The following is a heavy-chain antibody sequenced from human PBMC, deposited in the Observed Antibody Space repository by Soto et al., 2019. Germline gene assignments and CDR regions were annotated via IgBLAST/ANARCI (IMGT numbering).Heavy chain of an antibody. CDR1: GGSFSGYY. J-gene: IGHJ4*02. CDR3: ARVPPVVDAKYYFDY. V-gene: IGHV4-34*01. CDR2: INHSGGT. Sequence: PSETLSLTCAVYGGSFSGYYWTWIRRPPGKGLEWIGEINHSGGTNYNPSLKSRVIMSVDTSKNQFSLRLTSVTAADTAVYYCARVPPVVDAKYYFDYWGQGTLVT. D-gene: IGHD2-2*01.